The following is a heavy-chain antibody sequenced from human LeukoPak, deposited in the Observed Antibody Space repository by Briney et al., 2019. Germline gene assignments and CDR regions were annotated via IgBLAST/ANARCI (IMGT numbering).Heavy chain of an antibody. Sequence: SETLSLTCTVSGASVSSTTYYWGWIRQPPRKGLEWIASIYYSGSTYYNPSLKSRVTISVDTSKNQFSLKLSSVTAADTAVYYCARHKYSSGWPPEGAFDIWGQGTMVTVSS. CDR2: IYYSGST. CDR1: GASVSSTTYY. J-gene: IGHJ3*02. D-gene: IGHD6-19*01. V-gene: IGHV4-39*01. CDR3: ARHKYSSGWPPEGAFDI.